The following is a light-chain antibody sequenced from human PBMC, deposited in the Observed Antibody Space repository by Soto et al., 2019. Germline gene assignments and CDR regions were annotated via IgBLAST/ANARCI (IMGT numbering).Light chain of an antibody. J-gene: IGKJ3*01. V-gene: IGKV3-11*01. Sequence: EIVLTQSPATLSLSPGERAILSCRASQSVSSLLAWYQQKPGQAPRLLIYDASNRATGIPARFSGSGSGTDFTLTISSLEPEDFAVYYCQHRFNWPFTFGPGTKVDIK. CDR1: QSVSSL. CDR2: DAS. CDR3: QHRFNWPFT.